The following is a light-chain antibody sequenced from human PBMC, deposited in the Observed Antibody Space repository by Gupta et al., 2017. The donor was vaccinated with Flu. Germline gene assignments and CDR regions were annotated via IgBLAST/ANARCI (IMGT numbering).Light chain of an antibody. CDR2: EDI. V-gene: IGLV3-10*01. CDR1: AFPGQY. CDR3: FSVDRNCNDKV. Sequence: SSDLTQPLSRSLSPRQKARITWSGDAFPGQYGYWYRRTSGQATEFGIYEDIKRPSGIPQRFSGSASGTIATLTISGAQVEDEGDYFCFSVDRNCNDKVFGGGTKL. J-gene: IGLJ5*01.